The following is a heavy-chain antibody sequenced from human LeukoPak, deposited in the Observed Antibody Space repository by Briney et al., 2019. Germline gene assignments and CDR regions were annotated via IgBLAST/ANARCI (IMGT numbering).Heavy chain of an antibody. CDR2: ISWNSGSI. J-gene: IGHJ4*02. V-gene: IGHV3-9*01. Sequence: SLRLSCAVPGFTFDDYAMHWVRQAPGKGLEWVSGISWNSGSIGYADSVKGRFTISRDNAKNSLYLQMNSLRAEDTALYYCATSHTAMVTSRVDYWGQGTLVTVSS. CDR3: ATSHTAMVTSRVDY. CDR1: GFTFDDYA. D-gene: IGHD5-18*01.